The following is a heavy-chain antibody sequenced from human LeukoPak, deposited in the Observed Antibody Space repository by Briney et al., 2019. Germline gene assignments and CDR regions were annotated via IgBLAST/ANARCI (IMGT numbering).Heavy chain of an antibody. CDR3: ARHSINMAGTVDY. J-gene: IGHJ4*02. CDR2: IYPGDSDT. V-gene: IGHV5-51*01. Sequence: GESLKISCKGSGYSFTSYWIGWVRQMPGKGLEWMGIIYPGDSDTRYSPSFQGQVTISADKSISTAYLQWSSLKASDTAKYYCARHSINMAGTVDYWGQGTLVTVSS. CDR1: GYSFTSYW. D-gene: IGHD6-19*01.